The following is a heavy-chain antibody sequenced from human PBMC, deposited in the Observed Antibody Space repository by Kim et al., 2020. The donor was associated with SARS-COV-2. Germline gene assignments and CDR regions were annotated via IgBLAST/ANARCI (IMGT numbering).Heavy chain of an antibody. CDR1: GGSFSGYY. D-gene: IGHD3-10*01. Sequence: SETLSLTCAVYGGSFSGYYWSWIRQPPGKGLEWIGEINHSGSTNYNPSLKSRVTISVDTSKNQFSLKLSSVTAADTAVYYCARGPILLWFGELLRWFDP. J-gene: IGHJ5*02. V-gene: IGHV4-34*01. CDR2: INHSGST. CDR3: ARGPILLWFGELLRWFDP.